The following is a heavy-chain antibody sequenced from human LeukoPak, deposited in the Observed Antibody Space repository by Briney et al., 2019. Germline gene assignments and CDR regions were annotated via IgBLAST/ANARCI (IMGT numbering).Heavy chain of an antibody. D-gene: IGHD1-26*01. V-gene: IGHV5-51*01. J-gene: IGHJ4*02. CDR3: ARLGLAPLGKDYLDY. Sequence: KSGESLKISCKASGYSFNNFWIGWVRQMPGKGLELMGIIYPGDSHTTYSPSFQGQVTISADKSISTAYLQWSSLQASDTAMYYCARLGLAPLGKDYLDYWGQGALVTVSS. CDR1: GYSFNNFW. CDR2: IYPGDSHT.